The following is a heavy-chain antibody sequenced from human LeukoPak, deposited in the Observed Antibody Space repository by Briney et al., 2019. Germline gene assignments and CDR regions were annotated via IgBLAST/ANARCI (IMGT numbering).Heavy chain of an antibody. CDR1: GFTPSSYW. D-gene: IGHD4-17*01. Sequence: PGGSLRLSCAASGFTPSSYWMTWVRQAPGKGLEWVANINQDGHAQYYVQSVRGRFTISRDNAKNSLYLQMNSLRAEDTAVYYCARSIVYGDPAYWGQGTLVTVSS. J-gene: IGHJ4*02. V-gene: IGHV3-7*01. CDR3: ARSIVYGDPAY. CDR2: INQDGHAQ.